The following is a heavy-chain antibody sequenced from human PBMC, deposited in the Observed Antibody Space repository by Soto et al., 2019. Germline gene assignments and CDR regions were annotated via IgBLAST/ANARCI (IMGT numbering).Heavy chain of an antibody. CDR1: GYTFTSYY. Sequence: GASVKVSCKASGYTFTSYYMHWVRQAPGQGLEWMGIINPSGGSTSYAQKFQGRVTMTRDTSTSTVYMELSSLRSEDTAVYYCARDSFPYSNYGTYGMDVWGQGTTVTVSS. J-gene: IGHJ6*02. CDR2: INPSGGST. CDR3: ARDSFPYSNYGTYGMDV. V-gene: IGHV1-46*01. D-gene: IGHD4-4*01.